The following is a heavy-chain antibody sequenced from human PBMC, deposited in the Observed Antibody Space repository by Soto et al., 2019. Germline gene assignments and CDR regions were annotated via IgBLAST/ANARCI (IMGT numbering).Heavy chain of an antibody. Sequence: PGGSLRLSCAASGFTFDDYTMHWVRQAPGKGLEWVSLISWDGGSTYYADSVKGRFTISRDNSKNSLYLQMNSLRTEDTALYYCAKIYVPHDYGDFVPYFDYWGQGTLVTVSS. CDR2: ISWDGGST. CDR3: AKIYVPHDYGDFVPYFDY. CDR1: GFTFDDYT. J-gene: IGHJ4*02. D-gene: IGHD4-17*01. V-gene: IGHV3-43*01.